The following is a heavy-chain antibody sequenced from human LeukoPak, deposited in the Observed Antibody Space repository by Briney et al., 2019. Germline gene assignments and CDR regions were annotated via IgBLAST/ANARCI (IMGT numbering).Heavy chain of an antibody. CDR1: GFTFSGSA. CDR2: IRGKANTYAT. Sequence: GGSLRLSCAASGFTFSGSAIHWVRQASGKGLEWVGRIRGKANTYATLYAASVKGRFTISRDESKNTAYLQMNSLKTEDTAVYYCTTSAYDYVWAYYFDYWGQGTLVTVSS. J-gene: IGHJ4*02. V-gene: IGHV3-73*01. D-gene: IGHD3-16*01. CDR3: TTSAYDYVWAYYFDY.